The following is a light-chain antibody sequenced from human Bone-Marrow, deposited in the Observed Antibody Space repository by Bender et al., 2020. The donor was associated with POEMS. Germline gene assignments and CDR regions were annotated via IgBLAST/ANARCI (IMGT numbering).Light chain of an antibody. CDR1: KLGTKF. CDR2: QDN. Sequence: SYELTQPPSVSLSPGQTARITCSGDKLGTKFTSWYQQKPGQSPLLVIYQDNMRPSGIPERFAGTNSGNAATLTIGGTQAMDEADYYCQAWDSATWVFGGGTKLTVL. CDR3: QAWDSATWV. J-gene: IGLJ3*02. V-gene: IGLV3-1*01.